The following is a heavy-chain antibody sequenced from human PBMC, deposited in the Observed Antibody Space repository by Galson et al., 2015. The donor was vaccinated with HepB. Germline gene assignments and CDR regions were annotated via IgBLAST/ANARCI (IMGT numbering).Heavy chain of an antibody. CDR2: INAGSDDT. CDR1: GYTFNSYA. D-gene: IGHD6-19*01. CDR3: ARAPAYSSTRIDY. V-gene: IGHV1-3*01. Sequence: SVKVSCKASGYTFNSYAMHWVRQAPGQRLEWMGWINAGSDDTKYSQEFQGRVTIARDTSASTAYMELSSLRCEDTAVYYCARAPAYSSTRIDYWGQGTLVTVSS. J-gene: IGHJ4*02.